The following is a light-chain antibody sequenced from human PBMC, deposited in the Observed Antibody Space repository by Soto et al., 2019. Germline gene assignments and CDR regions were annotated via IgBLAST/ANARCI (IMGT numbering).Light chain of an antibody. CDR3: MQSIDIPWT. J-gene: IGKJ1*01. CDR1: QSLLHSDGKTY. V-gene: IGKV2D-29*01. CDR2: EVS. Sequence: ILMTQTPLSLSIIPGQTASISCKSSQSLLHSDGKTYFYWYVQKAGQAPQPLIYEVSNRFSGVPERFSGSGSRTDFTLKISRVEADDVGIYYCMQSIDIPWTFGQGT.